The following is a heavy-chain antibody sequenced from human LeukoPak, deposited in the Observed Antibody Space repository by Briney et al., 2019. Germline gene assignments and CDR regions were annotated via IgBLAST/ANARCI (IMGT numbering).Heavy chain of an antibody. J-gene: IGHJ5*02. CDR1: GFTFSNAW. Sequence: GGSLRLSCAASGFTFSNAWMSWVRQAPGKGLEWVGRIKRKTDGGKTDYAAHVKGRFTISRDDSKNTLYLQMNSLKTEDTAGYYCTSDIAAAGGAWGQGTLVTVSS. V-gene: IGHV3-15*01. CDR3: TSDIAAAGGA. CDR2: IKRKTDGGKT. D-gene: IGHD6-13*01.